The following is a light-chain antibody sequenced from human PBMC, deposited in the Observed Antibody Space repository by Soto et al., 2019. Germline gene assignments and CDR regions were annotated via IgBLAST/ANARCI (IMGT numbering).Light chain of an antibody. Sequence: EIVLTQSPGTLSLSPGERATLSCRASQSVSSSYLAWYQQKPGQAPSLLIYVASSRTTGIPDRFSGSGSGTDFTLTISRLEPEDFAVYYCQQYSRSPPYTFGQGTKLEIK. CDR2: VAS. CDR1: QSVSSSY. V-gene: IGKV3-20*01. CDR3: QQYSRSPPYT. J-gene: IGKJ2*01.